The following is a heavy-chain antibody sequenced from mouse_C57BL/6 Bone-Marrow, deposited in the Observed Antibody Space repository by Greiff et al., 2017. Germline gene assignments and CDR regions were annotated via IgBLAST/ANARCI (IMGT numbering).Heavy chain of an antibody. D-gene: IGHD1-1*01. CDR1: GFTFSSYA. Sequence: VVESGGGLVKPGGSLKLSCAASGFTFSSYAMSWVRQTPEKRLEWVATISDGGSYTYYPDNVKGRFTISRDNAKNNLYLQMSHLKSEDTAMYYCARDLLCYYGFDYWGQGTTLTVSS. CDR3: ARDLLCYYGFDY. J-gene: IGHJ2*01. V-gene: IGHV5-4*01. CDR2: ISDGGSYT.